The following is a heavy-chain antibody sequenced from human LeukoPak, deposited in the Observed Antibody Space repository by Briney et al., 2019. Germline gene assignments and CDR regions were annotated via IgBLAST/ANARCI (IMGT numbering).Heavy chain of an antibody. Sequence: PETLSLTCTVSGGSISGYYWTWIRQPPGKGLEWIGCIYSSGSTSYKPSLKSRITISVDTSKNQFSLNLSSVTAADTAVYYCVRGKAAAGAIWFDPWGQGTLVTVSS. J-gene: IGHJ5*02. CDR2: IYSSGST. CDR1: GGSISGYY. V-gene: IGHV4-59*01. D-gene: IGHD6-13*01. CDR3: VRGKAAAGAIWFDP.